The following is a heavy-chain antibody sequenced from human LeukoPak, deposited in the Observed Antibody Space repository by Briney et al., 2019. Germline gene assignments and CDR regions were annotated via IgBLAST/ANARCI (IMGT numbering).Heavy chain of an antibody. CDR3: ARDQGIAAAGMGFDY. J-gene: IGHJ4*02. D-gene: IGHD6-13*01. Sequence: ASVKVSCKASGYTFTSYGISWVRQAPGQGLEWMGWISAYNGNTNYAQKLQGRVTMTTDTSTSTGYMELRSLRSDDTAVYYCARDQGIAAAGMGFDYWGQGTLVTVSS. CDR2: ISAYNGNT. CDR1: GYTFTSYG. V-gene: IGHV1-18*01.